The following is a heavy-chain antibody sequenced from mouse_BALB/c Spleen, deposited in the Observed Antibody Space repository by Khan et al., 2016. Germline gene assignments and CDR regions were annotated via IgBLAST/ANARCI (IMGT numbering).Heavy chain of an antibody. CDR1: GYSITSDYA. CDR3: ARSDYGDKGAMDY. CDR2: ISYSGST. Sequence: EVQLQESGPGLVKPSQSLSLTCTVTGYSITSDYAWNWIRQFPGNRLEWMGYISYSGSTSYNPSLKSRISITRDTSTNQFFLQLNSVTSEDTATYYCARSDYGDKGAMDYWGQGTSVTVSS. D-gene: IGHD1-1*01. V-gene: IGHV3-2*02. J-gene: IGHJ4*01.